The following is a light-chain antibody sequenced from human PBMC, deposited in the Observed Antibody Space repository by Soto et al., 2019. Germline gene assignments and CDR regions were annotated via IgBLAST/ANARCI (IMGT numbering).Light chain of an antibody. V-gene: IGLV2-14*03. CDR1: SSDVGAYNY. CDR2: DVS. J-gene: IGLJ2*01. Sequence: QSALTQPASVSGSPGQSVTISCTGTSSDVGAYNYVSWHQQHPGKAPKLMIFDVSNRPSGVPNRFSGSTSGDTAALTISGLQAEDEADYYCSSYTRRKTVIFGGGTKLTVL. CDR3: SSYTRRKTVI.